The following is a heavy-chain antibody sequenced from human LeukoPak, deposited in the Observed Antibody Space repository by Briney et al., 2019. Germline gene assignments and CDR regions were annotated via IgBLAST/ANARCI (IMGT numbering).Heavy chain of an antibody. CDR3: ARLVGGYFNNYFDY. Sequence: PGGSLRLSCAASGFTFSSYEMNWVRQAPGKGLEWVSYISSSGATKHYADSVKGRFTMSRDNAKNTLYLQMYSLRAEDTAVYYCARLVGGYFNNYFDYWGQGTLVTVSP. J-gene: IGHJ4*02. D-gene: IGHD3-22*01. CDR2: ISSSGATK. V-gene: IGHV3-48*03. CDR1: GFTFSSYE.